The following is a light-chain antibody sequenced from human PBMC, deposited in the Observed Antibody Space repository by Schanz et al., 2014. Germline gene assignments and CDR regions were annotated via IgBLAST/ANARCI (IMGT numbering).Light chain of an antibody. Sequence: QSALTQPASVSGSPGQSITISCTGTSSDVGGYNYVSWYQQHPGKAPKLMIYDVNNRPSGVSNRFSGSKSGNTASLTISGLQAEDEADFYCASYTSTSIVVFGGGTKLTV. CDR2: DVN. V-gene: IGLV2-14*03. CDR1: SSDVGGYNY. J-gene: IGLJ2*01. CDR3: ASYTSTSIVV.